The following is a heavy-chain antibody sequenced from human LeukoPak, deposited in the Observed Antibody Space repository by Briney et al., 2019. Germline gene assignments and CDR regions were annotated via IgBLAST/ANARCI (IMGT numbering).Heavy chain of an antibody. Sequence: ASVKVSCKASGYTFTSYGISWVRQAPGQGLEWMGWISAYNGNTNYAQKLQGRVTMTTDTSTSTAYMELRSLRSDDTAVYYCARVLLWFGESKYFDYWGQGTLVTVSS. J-gene: IGHJ4*02. CDR2: ISAYNGNT. D-gene: IGHD3-10*01. CDR3: ARVLLWFGESKYFDY. V-gene: IGHV1-18*01. CDR1: GYTFTSYG.